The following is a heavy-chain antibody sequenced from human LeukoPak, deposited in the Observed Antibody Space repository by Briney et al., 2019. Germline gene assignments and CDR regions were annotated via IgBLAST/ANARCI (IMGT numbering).Heavy chain of an antibody. D-gene: IGHD6-13*01. Sequence: ASVKVSCKASGYTFTGYYMHWVRQAPGQGLEWMGWINPNSGGTNYAQKFQGRVTMTRDTSISTAYMELSRLRSDDTAVYYCARVESIAAAGYFDYWGQGTLVTVCS. V-gene: IGHV1-2*02. CDR2: INPNSGGT. CDR3: ARVESIAAAGYFDY. CDR1: GYTFTGYY. J-gene: IGHJ4*02.